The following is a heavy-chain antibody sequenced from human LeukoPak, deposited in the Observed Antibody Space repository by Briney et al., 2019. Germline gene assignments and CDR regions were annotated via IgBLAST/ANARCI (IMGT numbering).Heavy chain of an antibody. CDR1: GFTFSSYT. V-gene: IGHV3-21*04. CDR3: AKGGDSSSWYEFDY. J-gene: IGHJ4*02. CDR2: TSSDTTYT. Sequence: PGGSLRLSCAASGFTFSSYTMNWVRQAPGKGLEWVSSTSSDTTYTYHADSVKGRFTISRDKSKNTLYLQMNSLRAEDTAVYYCAKGGDSSSWYEFDYWGQGTLVTVSS. D-gene: IGHD6-13*01.